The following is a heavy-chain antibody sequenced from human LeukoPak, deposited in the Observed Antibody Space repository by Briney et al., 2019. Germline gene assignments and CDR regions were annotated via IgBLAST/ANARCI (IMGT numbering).Heavy chain of an antibody. CDR1: GYIITGYY. D-gene: IGHD3-16*01. CDR3: ARLINGGRAFDI. CDR2: ITPKNGGT. Sequence: ASVKVSCKASGYIITGYYMHWVRQAPGQGLEWMGWITPKNGGTNYAQKFHGGVTISSDTSMSTTYMELTSLKSDDTALYYCARLINGGRAFDIWGQGTVVTVSS. J-gene: IGHJ3*02. V-gene: IGHV1-2*02.